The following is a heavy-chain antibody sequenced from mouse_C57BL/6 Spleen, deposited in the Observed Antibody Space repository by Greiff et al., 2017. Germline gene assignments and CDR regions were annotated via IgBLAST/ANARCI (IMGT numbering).Heavy chain of an antibody. V-gene: IGHV3-6*01. CDR1: GYSITSGYY. CDR2: LSYDGSN. CDR3: ARGYWYFDV. J-gene: IGHJ1*03. Sequence: EVQLVESGPGLVKPSQSLSLTCSVTGYSITSGYYWNWIRQFPGNKLEWMGYLSYDGSNNYNPSLKNRISITRDTSKNQFFLKLNSVTTEDTATYYCARGYWYFDVWGTGTTVTVSS.